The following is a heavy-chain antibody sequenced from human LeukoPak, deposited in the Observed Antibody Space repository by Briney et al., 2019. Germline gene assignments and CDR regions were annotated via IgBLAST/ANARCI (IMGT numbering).Heavy chain of an antibody. V-gene: IGHV4-31*03. CDR3: AREQRSYFDY. CDR1: GGSISSGGYY. Sequence: SETLSLTCTVSGGSISSGGYYWSWIRQHPGKGLEWIGYIYYSGSIYYNPSLKSRVTISVDTSKNQFSLKLSSVTAADTAVYHCAREQRSYFDYWGQGTLVTVSS. CDR2: IYYSGSI. J-gene: IGHJ4*02.